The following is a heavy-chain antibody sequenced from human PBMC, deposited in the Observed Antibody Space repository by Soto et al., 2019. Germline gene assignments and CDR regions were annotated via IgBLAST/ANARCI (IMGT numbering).Heavy chain of an antibody. Sequence: EVQLVESGGGLVQPGGSLRLSCAASGFTLSTYDMHWVRQATGKGLEWVAALSYAGDTYYKGSVKGRFTFSKESVKNSLYLQMNSLTAGDTAVYYWAKGPHSASGYYHMPVWGTGTPVTGSS. J-gene: IGHJ6*03. V-gene: IGHV3-13*01. CDR3: AKGPHSASGYYHMPV. CDR1: GFTLSTYD. D-gene: IGHD3-10*01. CDR2: LSYAGDT.